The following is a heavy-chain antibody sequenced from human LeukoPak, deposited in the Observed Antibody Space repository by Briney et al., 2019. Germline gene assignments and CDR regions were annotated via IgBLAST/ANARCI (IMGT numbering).Heavy chain of an antibody. J-gene: IGHJ5*02. CDR3: ARDLRELRYFDWLYH. CDR1: GFTFSSYS. D-gene: IGHD3-9*01. V-gene: IGHV3-48*01. Sequence: TGGSLRLSCAASGFTFSSYSMNWVRQAPGKGLEWDPYISSSSSTIYYADSVKGRFTISRDNAKNSLYLQMNSLRAEDTAVYYCARDLRELRYFDWLYHWGQGTLVTVSS. CDR2: ISSSSSTI.